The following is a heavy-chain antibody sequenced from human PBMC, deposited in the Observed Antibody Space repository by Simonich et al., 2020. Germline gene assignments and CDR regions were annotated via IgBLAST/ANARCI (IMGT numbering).Heavy chain of an antibody. D-gene: IGHD6-13*01. Sequence: QVLLVQSGAEVKKPGASVKVSFKSSGYTFTGYYIHWVRQAPGQGLEGMGWINHNSGGTNYEKKFQGRVTMTRDTSISTAYMELSRLRSDDTAVYYCARSHIAAAGTGYFQHWGQGTLVTVSS. CDR1: GYTFTGYY. J-gene: IGHJ1*01. CDR2: INHNSGGT. V-gene: IGHV1-2*02. CDR3: ARSHIAAAGTGYFQH.